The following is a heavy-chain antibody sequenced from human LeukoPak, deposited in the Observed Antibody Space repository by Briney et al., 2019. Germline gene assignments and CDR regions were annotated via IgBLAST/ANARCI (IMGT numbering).Heavy chain of an antibody. Sequence: GGSLRLSCAGFGFTFKNYAVGWVRQAPGKGLEWVSGISGSGGKTYHADSVRGRFTITRDNAKNMVYLQMNSLRADDTALYYCVKGDPVVVMSDYFEDWGQGTLVTVSS. CDR3: VKGDPVVVMSDYFED. CDR1: GFTFKNYA. D-gene: IGHD3-22*01. V-gene: IGHV3-23*01. CDR2: ISGSGGKT. J-gene: IGHJ4*02.